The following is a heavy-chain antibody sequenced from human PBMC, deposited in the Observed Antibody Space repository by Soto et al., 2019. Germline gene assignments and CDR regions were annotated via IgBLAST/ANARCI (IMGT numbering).Heavy chain of an antibody. V-gene: IGHV3-23*01. CDR3: AKDQTIASFGVVIPYYDY. D-gene: IGHD3-3*01. CDR1: GFTFSSYA. J-gene: IGHJ4*02. CDR2: ISGSGGST. Sequence: GGSLRLSCTASGFTFSSYAMSWVRQAPGKGLEWVSGISGSGGSTYHADSVKGRFTISRDNSKKTLYLQMNSPRAEDPAVYYCAKDQTIASFGVVIPYYDYWGQGTLVTVSS.